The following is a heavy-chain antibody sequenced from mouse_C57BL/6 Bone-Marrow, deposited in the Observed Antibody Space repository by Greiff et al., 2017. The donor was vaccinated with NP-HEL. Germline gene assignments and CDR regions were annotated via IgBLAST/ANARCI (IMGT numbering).Heavy chain of an antibody. V-gene: IGHV3-6*01. CDR3: ARPAYYGSSYFDY. CDR1: GYSITSGYY. J-gene: IGHJ2*01. CDR2: ISYDGSN. D-gene: IGHD1-1*01. Sequence: DVQLQESGPGLVKPSQSLSLTCSVTGYSITSGYYWNWIRQFPGNKLEWMGYISYDGSNNYKPSLKNRISITRDTSKNQFFLKLNSVTTEDTATYYCARPAYYGSSYFDYWGQGTTLTVSS.